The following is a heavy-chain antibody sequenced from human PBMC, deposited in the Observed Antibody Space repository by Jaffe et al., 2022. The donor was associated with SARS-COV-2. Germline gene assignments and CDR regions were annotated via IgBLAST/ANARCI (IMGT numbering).Heavy chain of an antibody. CDR2: IGTAGDT. CDR1: GFTFSSYD. D-gene: IGHD4-17*01. Sequence: EVQLVESGGGLVQPGGSLRLSCAASGFTFSSYDMHWVRQATGKGLEWVSAIGTAGDTYYPGSVKGRFTISRENAKNSLYLQMNSLRAGDTAVYYCARQTRPLYGDYSNYYYYYGMDVWGQGTTVTVSS. V-gene: IGHV3-13*01. J-gene: IGHJ6*02. CDR3: ARQTRPLYGDYSNYYYYYGMDV.